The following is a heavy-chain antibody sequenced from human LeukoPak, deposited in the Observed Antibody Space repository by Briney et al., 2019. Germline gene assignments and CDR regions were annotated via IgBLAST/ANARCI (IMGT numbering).Heavy chain of an antibody. Sequence: GGTLTLSCAASGCTFSNHCMSWVRQPPGKGLQWVSAIIGGGVAIYYADSVKGRFTISRDNSQNTLYLQMNSLRAEDTAVYYCAKDGFDYYDSSGYYYFNYWGQGTLVTVSS. J-gene: IGHJ4*02. D-gene: IGHD3-22*01. V-gene: IGHV3-23*01. CDR2: IIGGGVAI. CDR1: GCTFSNHC. CDR3: AKDGFDYYDSSGYYYFNY.